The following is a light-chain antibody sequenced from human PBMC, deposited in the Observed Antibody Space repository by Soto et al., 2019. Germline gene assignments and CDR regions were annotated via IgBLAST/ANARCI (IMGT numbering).Light chain of an antibody. J-gene: IGKJ1*01. V-gene: IGKV1-5*03. CDR1: QSISDW. CDR3: QYYDSYSWT. Sequence: DIQMTQSPSTLSASVGDRVTITCRASQSISDWLAWYQQKPGKAPKFLIYQASNLESGVPSRFSGSGSGTEFTLTISSVQPDDFATYYCQYYDSYSWTFGQGTNVEIK. CDR2: QAS.